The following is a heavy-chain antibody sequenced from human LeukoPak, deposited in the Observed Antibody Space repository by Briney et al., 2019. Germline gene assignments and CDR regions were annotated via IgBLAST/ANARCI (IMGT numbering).Heavy chain of an antibody. D-gene: IGHD3-3*01. V-gene: IGHV1-2*02. CDR2: INPNSGGT. Sequence: GASVKVSCKASGYTFTGYYMHWVRQAPGQGLEWMGWINPNSGGTSYAQKFQGRVTMTRDTSISTAYMELSRLRSDDTAVYYCARGHYDFWSGYRYWGQGTLVTVSS. CDR1: GYTFTGYY. J-gene: IGHJ4*02. CDR3: ARGHYDFWSGYRY.